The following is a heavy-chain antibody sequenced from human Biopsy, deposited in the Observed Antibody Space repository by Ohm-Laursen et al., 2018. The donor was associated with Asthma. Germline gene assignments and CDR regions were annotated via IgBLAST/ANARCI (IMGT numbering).Heavy chain of an antibody. CDR2: INSVFGTT. CDR1: GGTFNTYV. D-gene: IGHD2-2*01. J-gene: IGHJ4*02. Sequence: SSAKVSCKSLGGTFNTYVIGWVRQAPGQGLEWMGGINSVFGTTTYPQKFQDRVTITADDSTSTVYMELSSLRAEDTAVYYCAREAGSCISRTCYSLDFWGQGTLVTVSS. V-gene: IGHV1-69*01. CDR3: AREAGSCISRTCYSLDF.